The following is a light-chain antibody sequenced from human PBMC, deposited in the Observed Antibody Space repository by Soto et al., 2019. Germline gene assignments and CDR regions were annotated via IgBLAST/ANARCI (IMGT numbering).Light chain of an antibody. J-gene: IGKJ4*01. CDR2: WAS. V-gene: IGKV4-1*01. Sequence: DIVMTQSPDSLRVSLGERATITCTSSLNIYFRSNNRNYLAWYQQKSGQPPKLLIYWASTREPSVPDRFSGSGSGTYFTLTIDNVQPDDVAVYYCQQYYTTPLTFGGGTRVDIK. CDR3: QQYYTTPLT. CDR1: LNIYFRSNNRNY.